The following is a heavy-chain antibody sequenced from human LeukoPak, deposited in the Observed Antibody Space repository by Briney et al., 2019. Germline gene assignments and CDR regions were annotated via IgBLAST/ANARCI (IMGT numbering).Heavy chain of an antibody. CDR2: ISSSSSYI. Sequence: GGSLRLSCAASGFTFSSYSMNWVRQAPGKGLEWDSSISSSSSYIYYADSVKGRFTISRDNAKNSLYLQMNSLRAEDTAVYYCARVVGATGFDPWGQGTLVTVSS. D-gene: IGHD1-26*01. CDR3: ARVVGATGFDP. J-gene: IGHJ5*02. V-gene: IGHV3-21*01. CDR1: GFTFSSYS.